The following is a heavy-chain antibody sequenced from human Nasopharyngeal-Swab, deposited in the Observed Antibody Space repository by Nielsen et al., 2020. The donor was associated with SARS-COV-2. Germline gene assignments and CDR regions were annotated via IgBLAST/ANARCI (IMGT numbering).Heavy chain of an antibody. CDR3: AAGRATILNWYFDP. Sequence: SVKLSCKASGCTFTSYAMRWVRQAPGQGPEWLGWIIPLLGIANYAQKFQGRVTIPADKSTSTAYMELSSLRSEDTAVYYCAAGRATILNWYFDPWGRGTLFTVSS. D-gene: IGHD5-24*01. CDR2: IIPLLGIA. V-gene: IGHV1-69*04. J-gene: IGHJ2*01. CDR1: GCTFTSYA.